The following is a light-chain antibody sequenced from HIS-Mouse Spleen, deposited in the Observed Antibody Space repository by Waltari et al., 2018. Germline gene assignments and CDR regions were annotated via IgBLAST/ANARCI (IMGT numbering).Light chain of an antibody. Sequence: QSVLTQPPSASGTPGQRVTISCSGSSSNIGRNYAYVYQQPPGTAPKLLIYRNNRRPSGVPDRFSGSKSGTSASLAISGLRSEDEADYYCAAWDDSLSGPVFGGGTKLTVL. V-gene: IGLV1-47*01. CDR2: RNN. CDR3: AAWDDSLSGPV. CDR1: SSNIGRNY. J-gene: IGLJ3*02.